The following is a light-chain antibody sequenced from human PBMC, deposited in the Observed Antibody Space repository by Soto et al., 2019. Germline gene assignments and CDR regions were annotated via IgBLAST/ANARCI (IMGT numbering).Light chain of an antibody. CDR1: QGISSY. CDR3: QEYSSDWT. Sequence: DIQLTQSPSFLSASVGDRVTITCRASQGISSYLAWYQQKPGKAPKVLIYKASSLEDGVPSRFSGSGSGTEFTLTINSLQADDFATYYCQEYSSDWTFGQGTKV. CDR2: KAS. V-gene: IGKV1-9*01. J-gene: IGKJ1*01.